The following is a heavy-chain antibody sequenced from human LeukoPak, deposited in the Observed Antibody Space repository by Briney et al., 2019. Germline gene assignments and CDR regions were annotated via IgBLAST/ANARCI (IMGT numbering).Heavy chain of an antibody. J-gene: IGHJ5*02. V-gene: IGHV1-2*02. CDR2: INPNSGGT. CDR3: ARDSGSYDWFDP. Sequence: ASVKVSCKASGYTFTGYYMHWVRQAPGQGLEWMGWINPNSGGTNYAQKFQGRVTMTRDTSISTAYMELSSLRSEDTAVYYCARDSGSYDWFDPWGQGTLVTVSS. D-gene: IGHD1-26*01. CDR1: GYTFTGYY.